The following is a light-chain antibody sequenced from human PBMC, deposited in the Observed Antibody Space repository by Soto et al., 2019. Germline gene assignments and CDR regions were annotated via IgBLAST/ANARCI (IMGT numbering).Light chain of an antibody. CDR3: QQYAKSPLT. CDR2: GAS. V-gene: IGKV3-20*01. J-gene: IGKJ4*01. Sequence: EIVLTQSPGTLSLSPGERATLSCRASQSVSSSYLAWFQQKPGPAPRLLMYGASSRATGIPDRLSGSGSGTDFALIIPRLEPEDFAVHYCQQYAKSPLTFGGGKKGEI. CDR1: QSVSSSY.